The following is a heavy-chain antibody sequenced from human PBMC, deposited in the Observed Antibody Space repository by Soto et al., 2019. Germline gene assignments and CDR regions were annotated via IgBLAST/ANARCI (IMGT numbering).Heavy chain of an antibody. J-gene: IGHJ4*02. CDR2: IKQDGSQN. Sequence: EVQLVESGGGLVQPGGSLRLSCAASGFTFSNYWMSWVRQAPGKGLEWVANIKQDGSQNYYVDSVKGRFTTSRDNTKNSFYLQMNSLTAEDTAVYYCAIDHINGWKFDYWGRGTLVTVSS. CDR1: GFTFSNYW. V-gene: IGHV3-7*01. CDR3: AIDHINGWKFDY. D-gene: IGHD6-19*01.